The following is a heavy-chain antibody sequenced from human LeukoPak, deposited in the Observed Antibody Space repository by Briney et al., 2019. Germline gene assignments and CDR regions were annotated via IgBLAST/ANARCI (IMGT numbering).Heavy chain of an antibody. V-gene: IGHV4-38-2*02. CDR2: IYHSGST. CDR3: ARGRWRRHSYYYYMDV. J-gene: IGHJ6*03. Sequence: SETLSLTCTVSGYSISSGYYWGWIRPPPGKGLEWIGNIYHSGSTYYNPSLKRRVTISVDTSKNQFSLKLSSVTAADTAVYYCARGRWRRHSYYYYMDVWGKGTTVTVSS. CDR1: GYSISSGYY. D-gene: IGHD3-3*01.